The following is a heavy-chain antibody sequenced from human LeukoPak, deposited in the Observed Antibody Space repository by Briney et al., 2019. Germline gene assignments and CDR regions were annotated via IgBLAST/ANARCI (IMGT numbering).Heavy chain of an antibody. J-gene: IGHJ4*02. Sequence: ASVKVSCKASGYTFTSYGISWVRQAPGQGLEWMGWISAYNGNTNYAQELQGRVTMTTDTSTSTAYMELRSLRSDDTAVYYCARFSFYDSSGYYLPFDYWGQGTLVTVSS. CDR1: GYTFTSYG. CDR3: ARFSFYDSSGYYLPFDY. D-gene: IGHD3-22*01. V-gene: IGHV1-18*01. CDR2: ISAYNGNT.